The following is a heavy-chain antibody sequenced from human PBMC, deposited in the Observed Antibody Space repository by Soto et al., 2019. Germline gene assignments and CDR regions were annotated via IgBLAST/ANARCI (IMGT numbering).Heavy chain of an antibody. Sequence: QDHLAQSGAEVRQPGSSVTVSCKASGGTFNNYGISWVRQAPGQGLDWMGVIIPLYGTVTYAQKFPGRASITADKYTSTAYMDLSSMRSDYTAVYYCAIVRVIRGTIPSLFGLWGQRTIVTVSS. CDR1: GGTFNNYG. V-gene: IGHV1-69*06. CDR2: IIPLYGTV. CDR3: AIVRVIRGTIPSLFGL. D-gene: IGHD3-10*01. J-gene: IGHJ4*02.